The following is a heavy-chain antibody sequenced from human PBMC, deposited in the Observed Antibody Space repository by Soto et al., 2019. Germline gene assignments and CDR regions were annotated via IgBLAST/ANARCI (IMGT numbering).Heavy chain of an antibody. CDR1: GGSISSSSYY. CDR3: ARQGGEGRAFDI. CDR2: ISHSGNT. J-gene: IGHJ3*02. Sequence: QVQLNESGPGLVTPSETLSLTCTVSGGSISSSSYYWGWIRQPPGKGLEWIGSISHSGNTYYNPSLKGRVTISEDPTKDRFSMKLSCVTGADTAVYYCARQGGEGRAFDIWGQGTLVTVSS. D-gene: IGHD3-16*01. V-gene: IGHV4-39*01.